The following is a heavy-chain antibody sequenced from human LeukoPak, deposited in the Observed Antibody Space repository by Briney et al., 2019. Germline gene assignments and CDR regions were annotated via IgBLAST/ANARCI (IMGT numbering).Heavy chain of an antibody. CDR2: VSYDGSEK. CDR1: GFTFSSYA. Sequence: PGGSLRLSCAASGFTFSSYAMHWVRQAPGKGLEWVAVVSYDGSEKYYADSVKGRFTISRDNSKNTLYLQMNSLRVEDTAVYYCAKVGDGYNWGYFDYWGQGILVTVSS. V-gene: IGHV3-30*04. J-gene: IGHJ4*02. CDR3: AKVGDGYNWGYFDY. D-gene: IGHD5-24*01.